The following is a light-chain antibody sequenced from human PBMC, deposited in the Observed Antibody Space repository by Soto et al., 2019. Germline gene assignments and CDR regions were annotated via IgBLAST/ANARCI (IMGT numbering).Light chain of an antibody. CDR2: AAS. V-gene: IGKV1-16*02. Sequence: DIQMTQSPSSLSASVGDRVTITCRASQAISNSLALLQQKPGKAPKSLMYAASRLQSGVPAKFSGSGSGTDFTLTISSLQPEDFAIYYCQQYNSYPYTFGQGTKLEIK. J-gene: IGKJ2*01. CDR1: QAISNS. CDR3: QQYNSYPYT.